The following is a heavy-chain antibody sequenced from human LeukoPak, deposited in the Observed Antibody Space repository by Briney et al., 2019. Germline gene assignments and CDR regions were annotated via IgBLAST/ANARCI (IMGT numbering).Heavy chain of an antibody. CDR3: ARAPERTWYSDL. Sequence: QPGGSLRLSCEASGFTVSSNCMSWVRQAPGKGLEWVSLIYSGGSTYYADSVKGRFTISSDNSKNTLYLQMNSLRAEDTAVYYCARAPERTWYSDLWGRGTLVTVSS. D-gene: IGHD1-1*01. CDR1: GFTVSSNC. J-gene: IGHJ2*01. CDR2: IYSGGST. V-gene: IGHV3-66*01.